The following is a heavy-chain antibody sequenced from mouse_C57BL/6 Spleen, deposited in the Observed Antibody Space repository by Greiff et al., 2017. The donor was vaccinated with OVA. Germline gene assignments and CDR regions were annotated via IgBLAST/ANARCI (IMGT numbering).Heavy chain of an antibody. CDR3: ARNKDYYGSSYFDY. D-gene: IGHD1-1*01. CDR1: GFSLTSYA. V-gene: IGHV2-9-1*01. J-gene: IGHJ2*01. Sequence: VHLVESGPGLVAPSQSLSITCTVSGFSLTSYAISWVRQPPGKGLEWLGVIWTGGGTNYNSALKSRLSISKDNSKSQVFLKMNSLQTDDTARYYCARNKDYYGSSYFDYWGQGTTLTVSS. CDR2: IWTGGGT.